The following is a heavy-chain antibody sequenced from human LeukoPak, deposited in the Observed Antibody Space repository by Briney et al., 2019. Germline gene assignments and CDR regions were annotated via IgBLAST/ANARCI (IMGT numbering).Heavy chain of an antibody. CDR3: ARGHSGVRYFDWFPQHNWFDP. CDR2: INHSGST. CDR1: GGSFSGYY. V-gene: IGHV4-34*01. Sequence: PSETLSLTCAVYGGSFSGYYWSWIRQPPGKGLEWIGEINHSGSTNYNPSLKSRVTISVDTSKNQFSLKLSSVTAADTAVYYCARGHSGVRYFDWFPQHNWFDPWGQGTLVTVSS. D-gene: IGHD3-9*01. J-gene: IGHJ5*02.